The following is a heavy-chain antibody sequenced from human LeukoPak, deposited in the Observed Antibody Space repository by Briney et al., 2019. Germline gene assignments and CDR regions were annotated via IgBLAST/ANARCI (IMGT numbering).Heavy chain of an antibody. CDR2: INHSGNT. CDR3: ARAFILRLLEWSITDY. J-gene: IGHJ4*01. Sequence: PSETLSLTCAVYGGSFSGYYRSWIRQPPGKGLEWIGEINHSGNTNYNPSLKSRVTISVDTSKNQFSLKLSSVTAADTAVYYCARAFILRLLEWSITDYWGQGTMVTVSS. D-gene: IGHD3-3*01. CDR1: GGSFSGYY. V-gene: IGHV4-34*01.